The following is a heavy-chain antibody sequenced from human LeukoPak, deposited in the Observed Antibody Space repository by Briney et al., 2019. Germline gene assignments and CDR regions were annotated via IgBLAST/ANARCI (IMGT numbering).Heavy chain of an antibody. CDR3: AKGMAAAGRVFDY. D-gene: IGHD6-13*01. CDR2: ISAGGGST. CDR1: GFTFSSYA. V-gene: IGHV3-23*01. J-gene: IGHJ4*02. Sequence: GGSLRLSCAASGFTFSSYAMGWVRQAPGKGLEWVSGISAGGGSTNYVDSAKGRFTISRDNSKNTLSLQMNSLRAEDTAVYYCAKGMAAAGRVFDYWGQGTLVTVSS.